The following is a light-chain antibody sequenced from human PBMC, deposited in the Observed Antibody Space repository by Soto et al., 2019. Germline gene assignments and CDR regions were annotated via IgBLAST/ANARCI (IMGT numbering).Light chain of an antibody. CDR1: QSFSTW. CDR3: QNYNQYSRT. V-gene: IGKV1-5*03. Sequence: DVQMTQSPSTLSASVGDRVTITCRASQSFSTWLAWYQQKPGKAPKLLIYKTSNLESGVPSRFSGSGSGTEFTLTIGSLQPDDSATYYCQNYNQYSRTFGQGTKVDIK. J-gene: IGKJ1*01. CDR2: KTS.